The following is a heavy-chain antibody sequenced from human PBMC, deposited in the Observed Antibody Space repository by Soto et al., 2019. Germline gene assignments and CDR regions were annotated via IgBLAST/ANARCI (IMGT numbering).Heavy chain of an antibody. CDR3: ARAHYCTSGICFDL. CDR1: DDSVNSGGHY. Sequence: KSSETRSLTCSVSDDSVNSGGHYWSWIRQHPGEGLEWIGYIFYTGSTYYNPSLKSRVTLSVDRSQNRFSLKLTSVTAADTAVYYCARAHYCTSGICFDLWGQGTLVTVSS. J-gene: IGHJ5*01. D-gene: IGHD2-8*01. V-gene: IGHV4-31*03. CDR2: IFYTGST.